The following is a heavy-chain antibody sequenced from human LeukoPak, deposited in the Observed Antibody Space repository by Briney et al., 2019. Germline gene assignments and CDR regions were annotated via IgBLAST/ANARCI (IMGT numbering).Heavy chain of an antibody. CDR3: ARGFWSGYSPLN. Sequence: SETLSLTCTVSGGSISSYYWSWIRQPPGKGLEWIGYIYYSGSTNYNPSLKSRVTIPVDTSKNQFSLKLSSVTAADTAVYYCARGFWSGYSPLNWGQGTLVTVSS. CDR2: IYYSGST. V-gene: IGHV4-59*01. D-gene: IGHD3-3*01. J-gene: IGHJ4*02. CDR1: GGSISSYY.